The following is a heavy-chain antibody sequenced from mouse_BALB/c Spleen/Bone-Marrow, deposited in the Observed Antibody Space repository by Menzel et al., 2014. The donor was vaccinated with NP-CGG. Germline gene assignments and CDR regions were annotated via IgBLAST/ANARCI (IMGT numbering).Heavy chain of an antibody. Sequence: VQLQESGADLARPGASVKLSCTASGFTFTSYTMHWAHQRPGQGLEWIGYINPSGGYTEYNQKFKDKTKMTADKSSSTLYMQLSSLTSEDSAVYYCAREGRSYHFDYWGQGTTLTVSS. CDR2: INPSGGYT. CDR1: GFTFTSYT. J-gene: IGHJ2*01. D-gene: IGHD1-1*01. V-gene: IGHV1-4*02. CDR3: AREGRSYHFDY.